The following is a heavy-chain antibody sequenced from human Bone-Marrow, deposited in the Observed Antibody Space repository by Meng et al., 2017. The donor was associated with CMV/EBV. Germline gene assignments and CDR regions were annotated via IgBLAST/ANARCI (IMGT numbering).Heavy chain of an antibody. D-gene: IGHD3-10*01. CDR3: ATTNRGGSGSYWDNGYYYYGMDV. CDR1: GYTFTSYD. V-gene: IGHV1-8*01. Sequence: ASVKVSCKASGYTFTSYDINWVRQATGQGLEWMGWMNPNSGNTGYAQKFQGRVTMTRNTSISTAYMELSSLRSEDTAVYYCATTNRGGSGSYWDNGYYYYGMDVWGQGTTVTVSS. J-gene: IGHJ6*02. CDR2: MNPNSGNT.